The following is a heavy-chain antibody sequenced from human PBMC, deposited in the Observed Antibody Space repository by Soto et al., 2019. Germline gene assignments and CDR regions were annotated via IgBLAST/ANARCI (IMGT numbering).Heavy chain of an antibody. CDR1: GFTFSTAW. D-gene: IGHD3-16*01. Sequence: EVQLVESGGGLVRPGGSLRLSCTASGFTFSTAWMSWVRQAPGKGLEWVARIKSETDGGTRDHSAPVEGRFTISRDDSKNTLYLQMNSLKTEDTAVYYCTTYDYFWGRYVYRWAHWGQGTLVTVSS. CDR3: TTYDYFWGRYVYRWAH. V-gene: IGHV3-15*01. CDR2: IKSETDGGTR. J-gene: IGHJ4*02.